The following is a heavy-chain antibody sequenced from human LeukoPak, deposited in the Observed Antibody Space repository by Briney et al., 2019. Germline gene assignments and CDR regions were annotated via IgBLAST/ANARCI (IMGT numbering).Heavy chain of an antibody. CDR1: GSTFTNYW. CDR3: ARRADYYGLFES. Sequence: CESLKIYCQSSGSTFTNYWIAWVCQVPGKGLEWMGIIYPGDSDTRYSPSFQGQITISADKSINTAYLQWSSLKASDTAMYYCARRADYYGLFESWGQGTLVTVSS. J-gene: IGHJ5*01. V-gene: IGHV5-51*01. CDR2: IYPGDSDT. D-gene: IGHD3-10*01.